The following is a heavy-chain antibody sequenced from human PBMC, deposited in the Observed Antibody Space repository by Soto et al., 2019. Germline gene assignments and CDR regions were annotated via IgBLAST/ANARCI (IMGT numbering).Heavy chain of an antibody. J-gene: IGHJ3*02. CDR3: ARDKRITMVRGVIFQNAFDI. D-gene: IGHD3-10*01. CDR2: IYYSGST. V-gene: IGHV4-31*03. Sequence: TLSLTCTVSGGSISSGGYYWSWIRQHPGKGLEWIGYIYYSGSTYYNPSLKSRVTISVDTSKNQFSLKLSSVTAADTAVYYCARDKRITMVRGVIFQNAFDIWGQGTMVTVSS. CDR1: GGSISSGGYY.